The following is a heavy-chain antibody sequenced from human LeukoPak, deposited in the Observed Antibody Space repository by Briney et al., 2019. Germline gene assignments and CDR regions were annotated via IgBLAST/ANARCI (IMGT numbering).Heavy chain of an antibody. CDR3: SSSWTGYYYYYGMDV. Sequence: GGSLRLSCAASGFTFSDYYMSWIRQAPGKGLEWVSYISSSGSTIYYADSVKGRFTISRDNAKNLLYLQMNSLRAEDTAVYYCSSSWTGYYYYYGMDVWGQGTTVTVSS. V-gene: IGHV3-11*01. D-gene: IGHD6-13*01. CDR2: ISSSGSTI. J-gene: IGHJ6*02. CDR1: GFTFSDYY.